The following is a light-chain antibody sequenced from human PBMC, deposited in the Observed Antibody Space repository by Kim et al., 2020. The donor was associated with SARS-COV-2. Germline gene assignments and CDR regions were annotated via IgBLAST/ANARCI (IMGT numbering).Light chain of an antibody. CDR1: SSDVGGYNA. Sequence: SPGQSVPISCTGTSSDVGGYNAVSWYQQHPGKAPKPMNYDFSKRPFGVPERFPGSPSADLAHLSISGFPAWGQEDYYCCSYAGSWVFAGGTQLTVL. CDR3: CSYAGSWV. J-gene: IGLJ3*02. V-gene: IGLV2-11*01. CDR2: DFS.